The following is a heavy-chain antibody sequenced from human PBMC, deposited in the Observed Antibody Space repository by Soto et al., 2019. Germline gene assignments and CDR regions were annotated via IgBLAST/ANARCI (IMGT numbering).Heavy chain of an antibody. CDR2: VYYTGST. J-gene: IGHJ4*02. D-gene: IGHD3-22*01. Sequence: SETLSLTCTVSGGSISSSSYYWGWIRQPPGKGLEWIGSVYYTGSTYDNPSLKSRITLSVDRSKNQFSLKLSSVTAADTAVYYCARLLYDSRGYYYFDYWGRGTLVTVSS. V-gene: IGHV4-39*01. CDR3: ARLLYDSRGYYYFDY. CDR1: GGSISSSSYY.